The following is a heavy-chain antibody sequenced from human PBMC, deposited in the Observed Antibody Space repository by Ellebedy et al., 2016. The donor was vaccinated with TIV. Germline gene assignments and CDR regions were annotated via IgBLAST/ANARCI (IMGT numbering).Heavy chain of an antibody. J-gene: IGHJ3*02. D-gene: IGHD6-25*01. Sequence: SETLSLXXSVSGGPVIRSGYYCTWIRQPPGKGLEWIGSLYYSGSTWYNPSLKSRVTISVDTSKNLFSLRLRSVAAADTAVYYCATSAAIDAFDIWGQGTMVTVSS. V-gene: IGHV4-39*02. CDR1: GGPVIRSGYY. CDR2: LYYSGST. CDR3: ATSAAIDAFDI.